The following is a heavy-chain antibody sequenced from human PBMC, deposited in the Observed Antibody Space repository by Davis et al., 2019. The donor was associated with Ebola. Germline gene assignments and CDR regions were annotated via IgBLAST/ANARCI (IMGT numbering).Heavy chain of an antibody. D-gene: IGHD2-15*01. CDR2: IKEDGSEK. CDR3: ARERVTCGGGSCYYSGLDV. J-gene: IGHJ6*02. CDR1: GFTFDDYA. V-gene: IGHV3-7*03. Sequence: GESLKISCAASGFTFDDYAMSWVRQAPGKGLEWVANIKEDGSEKFYVDSLKGRFAISRDNAKNSLFLQINTLGAEDTAVYYCARERVTCGGGSCYYSGLDVWGQGTTVTVSS.